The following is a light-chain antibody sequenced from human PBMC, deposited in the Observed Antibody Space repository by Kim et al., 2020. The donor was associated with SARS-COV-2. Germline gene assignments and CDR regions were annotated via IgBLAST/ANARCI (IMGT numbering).Light chain of an antibody. CDR2: AGS. V-gene: IGKV1-39*01. CDR1: QYIDVY. CDR3: QQSYTTPT. J-gene: IGKJ1*01. Sequence: DIQMTQSPSSLSASLGDRVTITCRASQYIDVYLSWYQHKPGEAPHLLIYAGSNLKSGVPSRFSGSGSGTDFSLTISSLQPEDSATYYCQQSYTTPTFGQGTKVDIK.